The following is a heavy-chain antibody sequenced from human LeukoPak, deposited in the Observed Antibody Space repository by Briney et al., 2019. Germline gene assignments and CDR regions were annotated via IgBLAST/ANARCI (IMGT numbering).Heavy chain of an antibody. CDR3: AKATEYYDFWSGYYPFDY. J-gene: IGHJ4*02. Sequence: PGRSLRLSCAASGFTFSSYAMHWVRQAPGKGLEWVAVISYDGSNKYYADSVKGRFTISRDNSKNTLYLQMNSLRAEDTAVYYCAKATEYYDFWSGYYPFDYWGQGTLVTVSS. V-gene: IGHV3-30-3*01. CDR2: ISYDGSNK. D-gene: IGHD3-3*01. CDR1: GFTFSSYA.